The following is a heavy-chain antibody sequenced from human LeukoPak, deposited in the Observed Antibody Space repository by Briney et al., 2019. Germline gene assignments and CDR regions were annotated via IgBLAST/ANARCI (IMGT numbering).Heavy chain of an antibody. CDR3: ARGYSSGWYQGGFDY. Sequence: ASVKVSCKASGYTFNSYAMHWVRQAPGQRLEWMGWINAGNGNTKYSQKFQGRVTITRDTSASTAYMELSSLRSEDTAVYYCARGYSSGWYQGGFDYRGQGTLVTVSS. CDR2: INAGNGNT. V-gene: IGHV1-3*01. D-gene: IGHD6-19*01. J-gene: IGHJ4*02. CDR1: GYTFNSYA.